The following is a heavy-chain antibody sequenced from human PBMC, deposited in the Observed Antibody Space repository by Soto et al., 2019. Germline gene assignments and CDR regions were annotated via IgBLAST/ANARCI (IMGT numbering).Heavy chain of an antibody. V-gene: IGHV3-74*01. CDR2: IERDVSRT. D-gene: IGHD4-17*01. CDR3: ARVMTTVTTNAAFAI. CDR1: GFTFGSYS. J-gene: IGHJ3*02. Sequence: EVQLVESGGGLVQPGGSLRLSCAASGFTFGSYSMHWVRQAPGKGLAWVSRIERDVSRTNYAESVQGRFTISRDNAKNTLYLPMHSLSVEATAVYYCARVMTTVTTNAAFAIWGQGTMVTVSS.